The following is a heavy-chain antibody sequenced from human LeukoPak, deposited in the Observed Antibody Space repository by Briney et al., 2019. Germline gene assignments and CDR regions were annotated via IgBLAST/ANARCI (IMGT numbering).Heavy chain of an antibody. CDR1: GYTLTELS. CDR2: FDPEDGET. CDR3: ATAPRQYSSSRRSNRHFDY. Sequence: ASVKVSCKVSGYTLTELSMHWVRQAPGKGLEWMGGFDPEDGETVYTQKFQGRVTMTEDTSTDTAYMELSSLRSEDTAVYYCATAPRQYSSSRRSNRHFDYWGQGTLVTVPS. J-gene: IGHJ4*02. D-gene: IGHD6-13*01. V-gene: IGHV1-24*01.